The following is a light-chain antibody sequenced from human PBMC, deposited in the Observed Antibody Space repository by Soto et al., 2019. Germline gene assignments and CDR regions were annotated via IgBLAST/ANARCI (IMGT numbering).Light chain of an antibody. CDR2: AAS. CDR3: LQDYNFPFT. V-gene: IGKV1-6*01. J-gene: IGKJ3*01. Sequence: AIQMTQSPSSLSASVGDRVTITCRASQGIRNDLGWYQQKPGKAPKLLIFAASSLQSGVPSRFSGSESGTNFTLTISSLQPEDFATYCCLQDYNFPFTFGPGTIVDFK. CDR1: QGIRND.